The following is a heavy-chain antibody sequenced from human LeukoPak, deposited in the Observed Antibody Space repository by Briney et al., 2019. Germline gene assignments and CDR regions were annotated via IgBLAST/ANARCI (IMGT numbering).Heavy chain of an antibody. CDR1: GGSISSSSYY. Sequence: SETLSLTCTVSGGSISSSSYYWGWIRQPPGKGLEWIGSIYYSGSTNYNPSLKSRVTISVDTSKNQFSLKLSSVTAADTAVYYCARELYYYGSGSYSQNYFDYWGQGTLVTVSS. CDR3: ARELYYYGSGSYSQNYFDY. J-gene: IGHJ4*02. CDR2: IYYSGST. V-gene: IGHV4-39*07. D-gene: IGHD3-10*01.